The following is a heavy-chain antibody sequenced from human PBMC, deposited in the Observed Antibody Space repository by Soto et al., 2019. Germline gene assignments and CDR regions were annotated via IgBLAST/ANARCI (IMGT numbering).Heavy chain of an antibody. Sequence: SETLSLTCTVTGASVSSGGYYWTWIRQPPGKGLEWIGYIYYRGSTNYNPSLKSRVTISLDTSNNQFSLRLSSVTAADTAVYYCARSGGTHNWFDPWGQGTLVTVSS. CDR3: ARSGGTHNWFDP. V-gene: IGHV4-61*08. CDR2: IYYRGST. D-gene: IGHD2-15*01. CDR1: GASVSSGGYY. J-gene: IGHJ5*02.